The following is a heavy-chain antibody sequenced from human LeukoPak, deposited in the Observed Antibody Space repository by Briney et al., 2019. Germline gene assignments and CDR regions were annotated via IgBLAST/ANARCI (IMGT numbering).Heavy chain of an antibody. CDR3: ARIGAYYDLDY. CDR2: ISSSGSSI. J-gene: IGHJ4*02. D-gene: IGHD3-22*01. CDR1: GFTFISYE. V-gene: IGHV3-48*03. Sequence: GGSLRLSCAASGFTFISYEMNWVRQAPGKGLEWVSYISSSGSSIYYADSVKGRFTISRDNAKNSLYLQMNSLRAEDTAVHYCARIGAYYDLDYWGQGTLVTVSA.